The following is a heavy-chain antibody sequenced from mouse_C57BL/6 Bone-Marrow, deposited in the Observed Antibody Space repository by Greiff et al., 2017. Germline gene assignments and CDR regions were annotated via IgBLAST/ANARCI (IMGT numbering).Heavy chain of an antibody. CDR2: IYPGSGST. CDR3: ASLPSYGSSYGYFDV. V-gene: IGHV1-55*01. Sequence: QVQLQQPGAELVKPGASVKMSCKASGYTFTSYWITWVKQRPGQGLEWIGDIYPGSGSTNYNEKFKSKATLTVDTSSSTAYMQLSSLTSEDSAVYDCASLPSYGSSYGYFDVWGTGTTVTVSS. CDR1: GYTFTSYW. J-gene: IGHJ1*03. D-gene: IGHD1-1*01.